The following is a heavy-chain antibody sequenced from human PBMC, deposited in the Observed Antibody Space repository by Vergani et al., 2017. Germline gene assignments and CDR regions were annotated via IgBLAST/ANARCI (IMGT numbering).Heavy chain of an antibody. Sequence: QVQLVESGGGVVQRGGSLRLFWATSGFTLSNYDMQWVRQGPGKGLEFMGFLQFDGSKQYYADPVKGLFTLSRDFSKNTLYLQMNSLRTDDTAPYYCAQHFRGWGIDYWGQGTQVIVS. CDR2: LQFDGSKQ. V-gene: IGHV3-30*02. D-gene: IGHD3-16*01. CDR1: GFTLSNYD. J-gene: IGHJ4*02. CDR3: AQHFRGWGIDY.